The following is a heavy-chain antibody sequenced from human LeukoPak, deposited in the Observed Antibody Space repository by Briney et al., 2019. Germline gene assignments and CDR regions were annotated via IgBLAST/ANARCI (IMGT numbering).Heavy chain of an antibody. V-gene: IGHV3-11*01. D-gene: IGHD3-10*01. CDR2: ISSSGSTI. Sequence: GGSLRLSCAASGFTFSDYYMSWIRQAPGKGLEWVSYISSSGSTIYYADSVKGRFTISGDNAKNSLYLQMNSLRAEDTAVYYCARDADYYGSGSPVYYYGMDVWGQGTTVTVSS. CDR3: ARDADYYGSGSPVYYYGMDV. J-gene: IGHJ6*02. CDR1: GFTFSDYY.